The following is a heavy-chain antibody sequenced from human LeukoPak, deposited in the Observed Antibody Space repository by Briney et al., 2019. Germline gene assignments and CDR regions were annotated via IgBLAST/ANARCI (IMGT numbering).Heavy chain of an antibody. CDR2: IIYSGST. J-gene: IGHJ4*02. CDR3: ARGIYSYHFDY. D-gene: IGHD5-18*01. Sequence: SETLSLTCSGSGGSINSAHFYWNWIRRPPGKGLEWVGYIIYSGSTYYNPSLKSRVTISLDAPKNQSSLSLSSVTAADTAVYYCARGIYSYHFDYWGQGILVTVSS. V-gene: IGHV4-30-4*08. CDR1: GGSINSAHFY.